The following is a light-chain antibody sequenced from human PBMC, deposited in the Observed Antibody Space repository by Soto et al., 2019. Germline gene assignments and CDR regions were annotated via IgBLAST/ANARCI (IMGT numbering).Light chain of an antibody. CDR1: SSDVGGYNY. Sequence: QSVLTQPPSASGSPGQSVTISCTGTSSDVGGYNYVSWYQQHPGKAPKLIIYEVIKRPSGVPDRFSGSKSGNTASLTISGLQADDEADYYCSSYAGSTLYVFGTGTKVTVL. CDR3: SSYAGSTLYV. J-gene: IGLJ1*01. CDR2: EVI. V-gene: IGLV2-8*01.